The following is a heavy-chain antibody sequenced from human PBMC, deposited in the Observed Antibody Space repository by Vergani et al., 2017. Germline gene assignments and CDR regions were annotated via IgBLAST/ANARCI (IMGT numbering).Heavy chain of an antibody. CDR3: TKGSRGYTDYFFDY. D-gene: IGHD5-12*01. V-gene: IGHV3-23*01. CDR1: GFSFPAYA. J-gene: IGHJ4*01. CDR2: VSGSSATP. Sequence: EVQLLESGGGLVQPGGSLRLSCEASGFSFPAYAMSWVRQAPGKGLEWVSSVSGSSATPYYADSVKGRFIISRDNSKNTLHLQMNSLRADDTAVYYCTKGSRGYTDYFFDYWGQGTLATVSS.